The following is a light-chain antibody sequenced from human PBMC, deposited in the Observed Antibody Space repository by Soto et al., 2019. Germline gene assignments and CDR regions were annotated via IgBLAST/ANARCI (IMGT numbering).Light chain of an antibody. J-gene: IGLJ1*01. V-gene: IGLV2-14*01. CDR2: EVT. Sequence: QSALTQPASVSGSPGQSITISCTGASSVVGLYDFVSWYQQHPGKAPKLLIYEVTYRPSGVSSRFSGSKSGNTASLTISGLQAEDEADYYCNSYTRFSTYVFGTGTKVTVL. CDR1: SSVVGLYDF. CDR3: NSYTRFSTYV.